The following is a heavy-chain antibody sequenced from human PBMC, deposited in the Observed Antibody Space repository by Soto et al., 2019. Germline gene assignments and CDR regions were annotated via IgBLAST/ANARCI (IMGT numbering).Heavy chain of an antibody. Sequence: GGSLRLSCAASGFTFSSYWMHWVRQAPGKGLVWVSRINGDGTSTTYADSVKGRFTISRDNAKNTLYLQMNSLRAEDAALYYCTRDWYYDIWGQGTLVTVSS. CDR3: TRDWYYDI. V-gene: IGHV3-74*01. J-gene: IGHJ3*02. CDR1: GFTFSSYW. CDR2: INGDGTST. D-gene: IGHD2-8*01.